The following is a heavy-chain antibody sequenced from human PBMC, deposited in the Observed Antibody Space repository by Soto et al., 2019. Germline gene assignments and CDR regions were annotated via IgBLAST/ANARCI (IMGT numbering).Heavy chain of an antibody. CDR2: IYHSGST. V-gene: IGHV4-38-2*02. CDR1: GYSISSGYY. Sequence: SETLSLTCAVSGYSISSGYYWGWIRQPPGKGLEWIGSIYHSGSTYYNPSLKSRVTISVDTSKNQFSLKLSSVTAADTAVYYCAREGDGYDILTGYSKVWFDTWGQGTLVNVS. J-gene: IGHJ5*02. D-gene: IGHD3-9*01. CDR3: AREGDGYDILTGYSKVWFDT.